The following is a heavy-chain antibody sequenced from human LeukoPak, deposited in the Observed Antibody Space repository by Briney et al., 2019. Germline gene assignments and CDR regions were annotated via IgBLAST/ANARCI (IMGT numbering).Heavy chain of an antibody. V-gene: IGHV1-69*13. Sequence: SVKVSCKASGGTFSSYAISWVRQAPGQGPEWMGGIIPIFGTANYAQKFQGRVTITADESTSTAYMELSSLRSEDTAVYYCASSDYYYGSGSYWGGYYFDCWGQGTLVTVSS. CDR1: GGTFSSYA. CDR2: IIPIFGTA. CDR3: ASSDYYYGSGSYWGGYYFDC. D-gene: IGHD3-10*01. J-gene: IGHJ4*02.